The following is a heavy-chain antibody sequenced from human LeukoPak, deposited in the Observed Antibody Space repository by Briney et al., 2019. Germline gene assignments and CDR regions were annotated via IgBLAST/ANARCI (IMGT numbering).Heavy chain of an antibody. CDR1: GGSISSYY. CDR2: IYTSGST. Sequence: SETLSLTCTVSGGSISSYYWSWIRQPAGKGLEWIGRIYTSGSTNYNPSLKSRVTMSVDTSKNQFSLKLSSVTAADTAVYYCAGSGYYYGDGYYYYMDVWGKGTTVTISS. J-gene: IGHJ6*03. CDR3: AGSGYYYGDGYYYYMDV. V-gene: IGHV4-4*07. D-gene: IGHD4-17*01.